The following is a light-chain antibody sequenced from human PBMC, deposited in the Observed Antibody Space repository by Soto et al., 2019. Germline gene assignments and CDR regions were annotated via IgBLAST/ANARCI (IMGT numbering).Light chain of an antibody. CDR3: CSYAGTYTHWV. Sequence: QSALTQPRSVSGYPGQSVTVSCAGTSSDVGGYNYVSWYQQHPGKAPKLMIYDVTKRPSGVPDRFSGSKSGNTASLTISGLQAEDEADYYCCSYAGTYTHWVFGGGTKLTVL. CDR2: DVT. CDR1: SSDVGGYNY. J-gene: IGLJ3*02. V-gene: IGLV2-11*01.